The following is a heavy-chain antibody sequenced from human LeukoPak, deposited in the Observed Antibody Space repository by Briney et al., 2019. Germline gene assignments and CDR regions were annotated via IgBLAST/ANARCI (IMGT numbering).Heavy chain of an antibody. CDR2: ISYDGSNK. CDR3: AKDRYYYDSSGYADY. J-gene: IGHJ4*02. V-gene: IGHV3-30*18. CDR1: GFTFSSYG. D-gene: IGHD3-22*01. Sequence: GGPLRLSCAASGFTFSSYGMHWVRQAPGKGLEWVAVISYDGSNKYYADSVKGRFTISRDNSKNTLYLQMNSLRAEDTAVYYCAKDRYYYDSSGYADYWGQGTLVTVSS.